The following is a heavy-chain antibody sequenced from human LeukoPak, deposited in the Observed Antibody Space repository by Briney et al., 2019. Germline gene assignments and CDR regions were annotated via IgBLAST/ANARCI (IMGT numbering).Heavy chain of an antibody. CDR3: ARERRGNWNQDFDY. CDR1: GYTFSDNY. CDR2: INPASGGT. J-gene: IGHJ4*02. Sequence: ASVKVSCKTFGYTFSDNYIHWVRQAPGQRLEWTGWINPASGGTNYVQKFQGRVTMTRDASIRTAYMELSRLTSDDTAVYYCARERRGNWNQDFDYWGQGTLVPVSA. D-gene: IGHD1-1*01. V-gene: IGHV1-2*02.